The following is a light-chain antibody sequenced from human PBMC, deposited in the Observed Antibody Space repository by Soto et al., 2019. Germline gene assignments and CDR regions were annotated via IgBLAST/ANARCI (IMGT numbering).Light chain of an antibody. CDR3: QQYGSSPS. CDR2: DAS. J-gene: IGKJ3*01. Sequence: IVLTQSPGTLSLSAGERATLSCRASPRISSRYIAWYQQKPGQAPRLLIYDASSRASGIPDRFSGSGSGADFTLTISRLEPEDFAVYYCQQYGSSPSFGPGTKVDIK. V-gene: IGKV3-20*01. CDR1: PRISSRY.